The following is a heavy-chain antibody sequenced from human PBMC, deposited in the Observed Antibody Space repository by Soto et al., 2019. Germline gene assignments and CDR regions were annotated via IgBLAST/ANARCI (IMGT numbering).Heavy chain of an antibody. Sequence: QVHLVQSGAEVKTPGASVKVSCKASGFTFTSYAFTWVRQAPGQGLEWVGWISAYNGNTNYARNFRVRVTMTTHSSTRTAYMEMGSLTSADTAVYCCARDFTGWPPDGVDSWGQGTLVSVS. CDR2: ISAYNGNT. CDR3: ARDFTGWPPDGVDS. V-gene: IGHV1-18*01. J-gene: IGHJ4*02. CDR1: GFTFTSYA. D-gene: IGHD3-16*01.